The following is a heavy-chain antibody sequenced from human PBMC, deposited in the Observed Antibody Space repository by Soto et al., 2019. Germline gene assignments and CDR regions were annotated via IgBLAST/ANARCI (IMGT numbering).Heavy chain of an antibody. CDR1: VFTFTRYS. CDR3: ARESEDLTSTFDY. CDR2: ISSTTNYI. J-gene: IGHJ4*02. V-gene: IGHV3-21*06. Sequence: GGSLRLSCAASVFTFTRYSMNCVRHSPGKGLEWVSSISSTTNYIYYGDSTKGRFTISRDNAKNSLYLEMNSLRAEDTAVYYCARESEDLTSTFDYWGQGTLVTGSS.